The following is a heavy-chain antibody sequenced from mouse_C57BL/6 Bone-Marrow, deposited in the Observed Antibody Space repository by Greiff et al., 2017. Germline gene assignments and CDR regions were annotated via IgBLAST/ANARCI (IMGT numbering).Heavy chain of an antibody. V-gene: IGHV1-80*01. J-gene: IGHJ4*01. CDR3: ARLFMDD. CDR1: GYAFSSYW. Sequence: QVQLQQSGAELVKPGASVKISCKASGYAFSSYWMNWVKHRPGKGLEWIGQIYPGDGDTNYNGKFKGKATLTADTSSSTAYMQLSSLTSEDSAVYFCARLFMDDWGQGTSVTVSS. CDR2: IYPGDGDT.